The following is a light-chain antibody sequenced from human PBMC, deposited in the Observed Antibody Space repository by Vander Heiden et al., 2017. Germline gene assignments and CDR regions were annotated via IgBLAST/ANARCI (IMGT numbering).Light chain of an antibody. CDR2: GKN. Sequence: SSELTQDPAVSVALGQTVRITCQGDSLRSYYASWYQQKPGQAPVLVIYGKNNRPSGIPDRFSGSSSGNTASLTITGAQAEDEADYYCNSRDSSGNYVFGTGTKVNVL. CDR1: SLRSYY. CDR3: NSRDSSGNYV. J-gene: IGLJ1*01. V-gene: IGLV3-19*01.